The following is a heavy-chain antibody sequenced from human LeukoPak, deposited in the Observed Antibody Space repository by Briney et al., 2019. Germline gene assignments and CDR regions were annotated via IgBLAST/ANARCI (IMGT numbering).Heavy chain of an antibody. CDR3: SNSHMTTVVTSGLMDFDC. CDR1: GGTFSSYA. J-gene: IGHJ4*02. V-gene: IGHV1-69*04. CDR2: IIPILGIA. D-gene: IGHD4-23*01. Sequence: SVKVSCKASGGTFSSYAISWVRQAPGQGLEWMGRIIPILGIANYAQKFQGRVTITADKSTSTAYMELSSLRPEDTAVYYCSNSHMTTVVTSGLMDFDCWGQGTVVTVSP.